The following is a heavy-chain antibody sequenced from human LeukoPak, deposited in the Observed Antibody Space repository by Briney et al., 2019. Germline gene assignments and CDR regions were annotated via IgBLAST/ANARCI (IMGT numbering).Heavy chain of an antibody. Sequence: SQTLSLTCTVSGGSVSSGDYYWSWIRQPPGKGLEWIGYVYYSGSTNYNPSLKSRVIILVDTSKNQFSLKLSSVTAADTAVYYCARGLYNYGPLFDYWGQGTLVTVSS. J-gene: IGHJ4*02. CDR1: GGSVSSGDYY. CDR3: ARGLYNYGPLFDY. V-gene: IGHV4-61*08. D-gene: IGHD5-24*01. CDR2: VYYSGST.